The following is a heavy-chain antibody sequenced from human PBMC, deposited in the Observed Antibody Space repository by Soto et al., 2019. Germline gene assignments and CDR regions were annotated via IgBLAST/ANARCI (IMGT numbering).Heavy chain of an antibody. CDR2: IHNSGSP. CDR3: ASGPTTEKVDS. Sequence: QVQLQESGPGLVRPSQTLSLTCSVSGASIYNGGYFWSWIRQSPGKGLEWIGHIHNSGSPSNNPSLKRRATIPAATSMNQFSLALTSVTAADTAMYYCASGPTTEKVDSWGQGILVTVSS. V-gene: IGHV4-30-4*01. CDR1: GASIYNGGYF. J-gene: IGHJ4*02.